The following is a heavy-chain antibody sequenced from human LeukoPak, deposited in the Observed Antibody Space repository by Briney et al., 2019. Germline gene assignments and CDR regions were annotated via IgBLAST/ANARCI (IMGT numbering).Heavy chain of an antibody. D-gene: IGHD3-9*01. Sequence: SSETLSLTCTVSGGSISSSSYFWGWIRQPPGKGLEWIGSIYYSGSTYYNPSLKSRVTISVDTSKNQFSLKLSSVTAADTAVYYCATSYDISEMRIDYWGQGTLVTVSS. CDR3: ATSYDISEMRIDY. CDR1: GGSISSSSYF. CDR2: IYYSGST. V-gene: IGHV4-39*01. J-gene: IGHJ4*02.